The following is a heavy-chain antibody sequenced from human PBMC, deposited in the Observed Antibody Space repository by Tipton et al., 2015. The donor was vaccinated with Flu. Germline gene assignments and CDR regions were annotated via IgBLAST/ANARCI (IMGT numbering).Heavy chain of an antibody. J-gene: IGHJ3*02. V-gene: IGHV1-69*01. D-gene: IGHD6-13*01. Sequence: QLVQSGAEVKKPGSSVKVSCKASGGTFSSYAISWVRQAPGQGLEWMGGIIPIFGTANYAQKFQGRVTITADESTSTAYMELSSLRSEDTAVYYCARERAQQLVLYDAFDIWGQGTMVTVSS. CDR1: GGTFSSYA. CDR2: IIPIFGTA. CDR3: ARERAQQLVLYDAFDI.